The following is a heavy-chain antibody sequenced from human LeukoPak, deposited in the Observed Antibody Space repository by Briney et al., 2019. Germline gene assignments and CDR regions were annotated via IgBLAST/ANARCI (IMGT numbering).Heavy chain of an antibody. D-gene: IGHD6-19*01. J-gene: IGHJ4*02. CDR3: ARGGQWLPFDY. V-gene: IGHV4-38-2*01. Sequence: SETLSLTCAVSSSSIITNHYWAWIRRPPGKGLQRIGNIYHSGITYYTPSLMSRVTMSVDTSKNQFSLKLSSVTAADTAVYYCARGGQWLPFDYWGQGTLVTV. CDR1: SSSIITNHY. CDR2: IYHSGIT.